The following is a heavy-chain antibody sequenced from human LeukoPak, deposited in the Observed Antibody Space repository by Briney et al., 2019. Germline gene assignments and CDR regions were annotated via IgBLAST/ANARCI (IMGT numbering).Heavy chain of an antibody. CDR3: ARVARSVYYWFDP. J-gene: IGHJ5*02. Sequence: PGGSLRLSCAASGFTFSSYAMSWVRQAPGKGLEWVANIKQDGSEKYYVDSVKGRFTISRDNAKNSLYLQMNSLRAEDTAVYYCARVARSVYYWFDPWGQGTLVTVSS. V-gene: IGHV3-7*03. D-gene: IGHD3-10*01. CDR1: GFTFSSYA. CDR2: IKQDGSEK.